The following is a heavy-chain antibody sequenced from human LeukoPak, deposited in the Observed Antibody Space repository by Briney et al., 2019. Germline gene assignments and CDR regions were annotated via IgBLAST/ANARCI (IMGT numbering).Heavy chain of an antibody. CDR3: ATALGDSDY. D-gene: IGHD4-17*01. V-gene: IGHV3-23*01. Sequence: GGPLRLSCAASGITFSIYGMSWVRQGPGKGLEWVSGITESGDRTFYGDSVKGRFTISRDNSKNTLYLQMNSLRADDTAVYYCATALGDSDYWGQGTLVTVSS. CDR1: GITFSIYG. J-gene: IGHJ4*02. CDR2: ITESGDRT.